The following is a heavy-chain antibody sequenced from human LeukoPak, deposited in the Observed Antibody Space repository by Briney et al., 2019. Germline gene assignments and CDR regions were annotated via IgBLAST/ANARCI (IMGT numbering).Heavy chain of an antibody. J-gene: IGHJ4*02. Sequence: SETLSLTCTVSGGSISTSRYYWGWIRQPPGKGLEWIGEINHSGSTNYNPSLKSRVTISVDTSKNQFSLRLSSVTAADTAVYYCARGRSNGWFYWGQGTLVTVSS. D-gene: IGHD2-8*01. CDR1: GGSISTSRYY. CDR3: ARGRSNGWFY. V-gene: IGHV4-39*07. CDR2: INHSGST.